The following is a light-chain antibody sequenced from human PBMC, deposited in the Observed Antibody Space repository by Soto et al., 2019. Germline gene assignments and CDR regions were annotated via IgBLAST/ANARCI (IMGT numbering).Light chain of an antibody. Sequence: QSALTQPASVSGSPGQSITISCTGTSSDVGAYNNVSWYQQHPGKAPKLMIFDVSIRASGVSDRFSGSKSGNTASLTISGLQAEDEADYYCSSYTSSSTLVFGGGTKHTVL. CDR1: SSDVGAYNN. CDR3: SSYTSSSTLV. CDR2: DVS. J-gene: IGLJ2*01. V-gene: IGLV2-14*03.